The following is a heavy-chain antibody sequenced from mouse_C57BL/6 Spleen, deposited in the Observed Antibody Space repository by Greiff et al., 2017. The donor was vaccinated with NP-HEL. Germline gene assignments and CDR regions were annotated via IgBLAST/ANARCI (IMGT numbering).Heavy chain of an antibody. CDR3: ARGGGRWLAY. V-gene: IGHV1-69*01. Sequence: VQLQQPGAELVMPGASVKLSCKASGYSFTSYWMHWVKQRPGQGLEWIGEIDPSDSYTNYNQKFKGKSTLTVDKSSSTAYMQLSSLTSEDSAVYYCARGGGRWLAYWGQGTLVTVSA. CDR1: GYSFTSYW. J-gene: IGHJ3*01. CDR2: IDPSDSYT. D-gene: IGHD1-1*01.